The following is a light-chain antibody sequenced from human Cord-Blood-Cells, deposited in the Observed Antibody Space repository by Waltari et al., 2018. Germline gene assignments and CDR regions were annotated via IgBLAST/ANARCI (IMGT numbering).Light chain of an antibody. V-gene: IGKV1-33*01. CDR2: DAS. Sequence: DIQMTQSPSSLSASVGDRVNITCQASQDISNYLNWYQQKPGKAPKLLIYDASNLETGVPSRFSGSGSGTDFTFTISSLQPEDIATYYCQQYDNLPSFGQGTKVEIK. J-gene: IGKJ1*01. CDR1: QDISNY. CDR3: QQYDNLPS.